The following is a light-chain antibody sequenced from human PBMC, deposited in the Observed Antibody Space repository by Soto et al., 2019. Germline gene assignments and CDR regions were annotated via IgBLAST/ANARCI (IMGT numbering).Light chain of an antibody. CDR3: CSYAGSSTFVV. Sequence: QSALTQPASVSGSPGQSITISCTVTSSDVGSYNLVSWYQQHPGKAPKLMIYEGSKRPSGVSNRFSGSKSGNTASLTISGLQAEDEADYYCCSYAGSSTFVVFGGGTQLTVL. CDR1: SSDVGSYNL. CDR2: EGS. J-gene: IGLJ2*01. V-gene: IGLV2-23*03.